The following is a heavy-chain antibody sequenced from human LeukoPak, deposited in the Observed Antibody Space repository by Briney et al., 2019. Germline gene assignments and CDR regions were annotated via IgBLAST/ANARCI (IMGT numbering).Heavy chain of an antibody. V-gene: IGHV1-18*04. D-gene: IGHD6-19*01. J-gene: IGHJ5*02. CDR1: GYTFTSYG. CDR3: ATYPPALAVS. Sequence: ASVKVSCKAAGYTFTSYGISWVQQAPGQGLEWMGWISAYNGNTTYAQNLQGRVTLTTDTSTSTDYMELRSLRSDDTSVYYCATYPPALAVSWGQGTLVTVSS. CDR2: ISAYNGNT.